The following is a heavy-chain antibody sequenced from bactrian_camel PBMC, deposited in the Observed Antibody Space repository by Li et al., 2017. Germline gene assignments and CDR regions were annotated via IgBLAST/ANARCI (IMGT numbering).Heavy chain of an antibody. D-gene: IGHD5*01. CDR3: TGLLPGTDS. J-gene: IGHJ4*01. CDR1: GFTFSSYA. CDR2: IDTNGGTT. V-gene: IGHV3S42*01. Sequence: DVQLVESGGGLVQPGGSLRLSCAASGFTFSSYAMSWVRQAPGKGLEWVSSIDTNGGTTSYTDSVKGRFTISRDNSKAIVWLQMNSLKPEDTALYYCTGLLPGTDSWGQGTQVTVS.